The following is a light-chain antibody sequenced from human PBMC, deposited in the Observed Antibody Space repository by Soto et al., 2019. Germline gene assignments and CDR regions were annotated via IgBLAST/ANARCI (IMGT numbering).Light chain of an antibody. J-gene: IGKJ1*01. V-gene: IGKV3-15*01. CDR2: GAS. Sequence: EVGISRSPATLSIYPGERATLSCRASQSVSSNLAWYQQKPGQAPRLLIYGASTRATGIPARFSGSGSGTEFTLTISSLQSEDFAVYYCQQYNNWPPKNTFGQGTKVDIK. CDR3: QQYNNWPPKNT. CDR1: QSVSSN.